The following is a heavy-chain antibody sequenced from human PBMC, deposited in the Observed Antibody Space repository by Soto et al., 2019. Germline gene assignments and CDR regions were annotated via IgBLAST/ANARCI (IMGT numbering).Heavy chain of an antibody. CDR1: GYAFTTYG. D-gene: IGHD1-1*01. CDR3: ARGRYGDY. J-gene: IGHJ4*02. CDR2: ISAHNGNT. V-gene: IGHV1-18*01. Sequence: QVHLVQSGAEVKKPGASVKVSCQGSGYAFTTYGITWVRQAPGQGLEWMGWISAHNGNTNYAQKRQGRVTVTRDTSTSPAYMELRGLRYDDTAVYCCARGRYGDYWGQGALVTVSS.